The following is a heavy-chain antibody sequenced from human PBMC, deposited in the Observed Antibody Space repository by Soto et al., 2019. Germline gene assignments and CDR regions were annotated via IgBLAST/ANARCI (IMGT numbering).Heavy chain of an antibody. CDR1: GYTFINYY. Sequence: QVQLVQSGAEVKKPGASVKVSCKASGYTFINYYIHWVRQAPGQGLEWMGVINPNGGSTVYAQKFQCRVTLTRDTSTSTVYVELSSLRSDDTAVYFCVRATAARQRDYSYHYYLHIWGKGTTVTVSS. J-gene: IGHJ6*03. V-gene: IGHV1-46*03. CDR3: VRATAARQRDYSYHYYLHI. CDR2: INPNGGST. D-gene: IGHD6-6*01.